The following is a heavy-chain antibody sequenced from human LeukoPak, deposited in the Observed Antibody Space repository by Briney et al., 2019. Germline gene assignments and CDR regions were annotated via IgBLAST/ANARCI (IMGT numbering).Heavy chain of an antibody. CDR1: GGSFSGYY. CDR3: ASSGYPDWFDP. CDR2: INHSGST. V-gene: IGHV4-34*01. J-gene: IGHJ5*02. Sequence: SETLSLTRAVYGGSFSGYYWSWIRQPPGKGLEWIGEINHSGSTNYNLSLKSRVTISVDTSKNQFSLKLSSVTAADTAVYYCASSGYPDWFDPWGQGTLVTVSS. D-gene: IGHD5-12*01.